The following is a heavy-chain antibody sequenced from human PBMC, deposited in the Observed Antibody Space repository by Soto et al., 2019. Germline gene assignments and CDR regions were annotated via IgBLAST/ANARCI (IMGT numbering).Heavy chain of an antibody. CDR2: IYYSGST. V-gene: IGHV4-31*03. CDR1: GGSISSVGYY. D-gene: IGHD6-6*01. Sequence: SETLSLTCTVSGGSISSVGYYWSWIRQHPGKGLEWIGYIYYSGSTYYNPSLKSRVTISVDTSKNQFSLKLSSVTAADTAVYYCARLAARGWFDPWGQGTLVTVSS. CDR3: ARLAARGWFDP. J-gene: IGHJ5*02.